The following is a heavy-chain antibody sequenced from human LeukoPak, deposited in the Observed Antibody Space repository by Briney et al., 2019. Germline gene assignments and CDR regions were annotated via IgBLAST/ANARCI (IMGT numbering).Heavy chain of an antibody. CDR3: ASGMGTVVVRFDY. J-gene: IGHJ4*02. CDR2: INHSGST. Sequence: KTSETLSLTCAVYGGSFSGYYWSWIRQPPGKGLEWIGEINHSGSTNYNPSLKSRVTISVDTSKNQFSLKLSSVTAADTAVYYRASGMGTVVVRFDYWGQGTLVTVSS. V-gene: IGHV4-34*01. D-gene: IGHD4-23*01. CDR1: GGSFSGYY.